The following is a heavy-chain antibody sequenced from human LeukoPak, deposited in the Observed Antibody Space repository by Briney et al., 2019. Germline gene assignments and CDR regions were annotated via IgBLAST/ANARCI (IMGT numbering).Heavy chain of an antibody. D-gene: IGHD1-20*01. J-gene: IGHJ4*02. CDR3: ARLLVYNSGGEAFDH. CDR1: GFTFSRYW. V-gene: IGHV3-7*01. CDR2: IKQDGSEK. Sequence: GGSLRLSCAASGFTFSRYWMSWVRQAPGKGLEWVANIKQDGSEKYYVDSVKGRFTISRDDAKNSLYLQMNSLRAEDTAVYYCARLLVYNSGGEAFDHWGQGTLVTVSS.